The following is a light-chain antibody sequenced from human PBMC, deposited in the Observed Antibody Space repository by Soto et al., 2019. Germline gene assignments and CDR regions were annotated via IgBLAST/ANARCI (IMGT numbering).Light chain of an antibody. J-gene: IGKJ4*01. CDR1: QSVNSAY. Sequence: EIVLTQSPGTLSLSPGERATLSCRASQSVNSAYLAWYQQQPGQAPRLLIYGASTRATGFPARFSGSGSGTEFTLTISSLQSEDFAVYYCQQYNNWPLTFGGGTKVDIK. V-gene: IGKV3-15*01. CDR2: GAS. CDR3: QQYNNWPLT.